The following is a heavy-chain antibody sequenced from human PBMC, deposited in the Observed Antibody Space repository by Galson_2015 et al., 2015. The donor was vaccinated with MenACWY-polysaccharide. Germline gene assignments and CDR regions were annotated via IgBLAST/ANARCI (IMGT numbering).Heavy chain of an antibody. CDR3: ARDYCGRTTCSGMDV. J-gene: IGHJ6*02. D-gene: IGHD2-21*01. V-gene: IGHV3-30-3*01. CDR1: GFTFSSYA. CDR2: ISYDGSNK. Sequence: SLRLSCAGSGFTFSSYAMHWVRQAPGKGLEWVAVISYDGSNKYYRDSVRGRVTLSRDNSKNTVFLDMNSLRAEDSGVYYCARDYCGRTTCSGMDVWGQGTTVTVSS.